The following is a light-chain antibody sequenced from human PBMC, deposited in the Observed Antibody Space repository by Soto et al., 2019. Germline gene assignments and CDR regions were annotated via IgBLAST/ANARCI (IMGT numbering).Light chain of an antibody. CDR3: QQRHMWPIT. CDR1: QSVSST. V-gene: IGKV3-15*01. Sequence: EIVMTQSPATLSVSPGERATLSCRASQSVSSTLAWYQQKPGQAPKLLIYGASTRATDVPARFSGSGSGTEFTLTISSLQSEDFAVYYCQQRHMWPITFGQGTRLEIK. CDR2: GAS. J-gene: IGKJ5*01.